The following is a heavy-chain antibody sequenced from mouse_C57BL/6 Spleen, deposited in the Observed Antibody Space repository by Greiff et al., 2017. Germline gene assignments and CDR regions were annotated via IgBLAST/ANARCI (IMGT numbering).Heavy chain of an antibody. V-gene: IGHV1-82*01. CDR1: GYAFSSSW. D-gene: IGHD1-1*01. CDR2: IYPGDGDP. J-gene: IGHJ1*03. CDR3: APYYYGSRGYFDV. Sequence: VKLQQSGPELVKPGASVKISCKASGYAFSSSWMNWVKPRPGKGLEWIGRIYPGDGDPNYNGKFKGKATLTADKSSSTAYMQLSSLTSEDSAVYFCAPYYYGSRGYFDVWGTGTTVTVSS.